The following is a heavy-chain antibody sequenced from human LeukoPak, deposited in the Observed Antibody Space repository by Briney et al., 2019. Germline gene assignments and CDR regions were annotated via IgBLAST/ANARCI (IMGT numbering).Heavy chain of an antibody. CDR2: ISSSGSTI. CDR3: ARDGDTVLTRGYYYYMDV. J-gene: IGHJ6*03. D-gene: IGHD4-23*01. Sequence: PGGSLRLSCAASGFTFSDYYMSWIRQAPGKGLEWVSYISSSGSTIYYADSVKGRFTISRDNAKNSLYLQMNSLRAEDTAVYYCARDGDTVLTRGYYYYMDVWGKGTTVTVSS. V-gene: IGHV3-11*04. CDR1: GFTFSDYY.